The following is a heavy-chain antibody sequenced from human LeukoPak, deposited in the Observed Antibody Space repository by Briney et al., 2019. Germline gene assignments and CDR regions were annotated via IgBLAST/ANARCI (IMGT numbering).Heavy chain of an antibody. Sequence: PGGSLRLSCAASGFTFSNYAMTWVRQAPGRGLEWVSTISGGGGTTHYADSVKGRFIISRDNSKNTLSLQMNSLRAEDTAVYYCASRSRWGQGTLVTVSS. D-gene: IGHD2-2*01. CDR1: GFTFSNYA. CDR2: ISGGGGTT. J-gene: IGHJ4*02. CDR3: ASRSR. V-gene: IGHV3-23*01.